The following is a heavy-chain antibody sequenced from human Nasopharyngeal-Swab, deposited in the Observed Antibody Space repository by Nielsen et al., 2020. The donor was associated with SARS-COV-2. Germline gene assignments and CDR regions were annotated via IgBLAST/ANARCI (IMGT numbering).Heavy chain of an antibody. Sequence: GGSLRLSCVASGFAFDDYAMHWVRQAPGKGLEWVSGITWNSGSIDYADSLKGRFTISRDNAKNSLCLQMNSLRTEDTAFYYCAKDMSFGGWNFDYWGQGTLVTVSS. CDR1: GFAFDDYA. D-gene: IGHD6-19*01. V-gene: IGHV3-9*01. J-gene: IGHJ4*02. CDR3: AKDMSFGGWNFDY. CDR2: ITWNSGSI.